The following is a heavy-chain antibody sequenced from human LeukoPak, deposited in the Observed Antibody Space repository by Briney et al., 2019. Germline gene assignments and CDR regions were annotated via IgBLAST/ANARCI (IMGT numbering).Heavy chain of an antibody. CDR2: IWYDGNKN. V-gene: IGHV3-33*08. Sequence: GGSLRLSCAASGFTFSSYGMHWVRQAPGKGLEWVAVIWYDGNKNYYADSVKGRFTISRDNSKNTLYLQMNSLRAEDTAVYYCARVRGGGGWAYNYELAAFDFWGQGTMVTVSS. CDR1: GFTFSSYG. J-gene: IGHJ3*01. CDR3: ARVRGGGGWAYNYELAAFDF. D-gene: IGHD5-24*01.